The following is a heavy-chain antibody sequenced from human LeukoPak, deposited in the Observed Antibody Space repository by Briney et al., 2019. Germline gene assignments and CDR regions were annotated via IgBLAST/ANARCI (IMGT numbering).Heavy chain of an antibody. CDR2: IYSGGST. Sequence: GGSLRLSCAASGFTVSSNYMSWVRQAPGKGLEWVSVIYSGGSTYYADSVKGRFTISRDNSKNTLYLQMNSLRAEDTAVYYCATSRTVPDAFDIRAKGQWSPSLQ. CDR1: GFTVSSNY. CDR3: ATSRTVPDAFDI. D-gene: IGHD1/OR15-1a*01. J-gene: IGHJ3*02. V-gene: IGHV3-66*01.